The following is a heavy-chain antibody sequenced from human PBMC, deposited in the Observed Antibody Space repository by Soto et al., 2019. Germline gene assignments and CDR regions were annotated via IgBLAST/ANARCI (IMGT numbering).Heavy chain of an antibody. Sequence: SGKVSCKAFGYSFTCHYIHWVRQAPEQGPEWMGEIGPESGATRYAQKFQGRVTMTRDMSITTVYMELNNLSPDDTAVYYCGRGRSGQIVVFYWGQGTPVTVSS. V-gene: IGHV1-2*02. J-gene: IGHJ4*02. CDR3: GRGRSGQIVVFY. CDR1: GYSFTCHY. CDR2: IGPESGAT. D-gene: IGHD5-12*01.